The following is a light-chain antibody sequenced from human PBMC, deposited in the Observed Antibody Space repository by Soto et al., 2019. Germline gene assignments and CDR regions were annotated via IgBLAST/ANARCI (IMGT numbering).Light chain of an antibody. CDR3: QDYGTSAPWT. CDR2: RGS. CDR1: QNIRGNE. J-gene: IGKJ1*01. Sequence: VLTQSPGTLSLSPGERTTLSCRASQNIRGNELAWYQQQPGQPPRLLIYRGSSRAPGIPDRFSGSGSGTEFTLTISRLEPEDFAVYYCQDYGTSAPWTFGQGT. V-gene: IGKV3-20*01.